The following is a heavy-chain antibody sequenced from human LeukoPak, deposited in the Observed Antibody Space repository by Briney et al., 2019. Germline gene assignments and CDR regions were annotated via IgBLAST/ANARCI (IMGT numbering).Heavy chain of an antibody. CDR2: IYYSGST. CDR1: GGSISSGDYY. CDR3: ARYDYSNYRRWFDP. Sequence: PSQTLSLXCTVSGGSISSGDYYWSWIRQPPGKGLEWIGYIYYSGSTYYNPSLKSRVTISVDTSKNQFSLKLSSVTAADTAVYYCARYDYSNYRRWFDPWGPGTLVTVSS. D-gene: IGHD4-11*01. J-gene: IGHJ5*02. V-gene: IGHV4-30-4*08.